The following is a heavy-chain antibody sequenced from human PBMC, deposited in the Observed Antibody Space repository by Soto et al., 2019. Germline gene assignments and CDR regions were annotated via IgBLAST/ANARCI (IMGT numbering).Heavy chain of an antibody. CDR1: GGSISSYY. D-gene: IGHD5-18*01. V-gene: IGHV4-59*01. J-gene: IGHJ4*02. CDR2: IYYSGST. Sequence: SETLSLTCTVSGGSISSYYWSWIRQPPGKGLEWIGYIYYSGSTNYDPSLKSRVTISVDTSKNQFSLKLSSVTAADTAVYYCARGPRGYSYGPPTYYFDYWGQGTLVTVSS. CDR3: ARGPRGYSYGPPTYYFDY.